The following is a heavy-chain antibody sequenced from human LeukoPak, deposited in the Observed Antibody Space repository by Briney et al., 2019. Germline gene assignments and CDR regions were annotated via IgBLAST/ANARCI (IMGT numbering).Heavy chain of an antibody. Sequence: PSQTLSLTCTVSGGSISSGGYYWSWIRQHPGKGLEWIGYIYYSGSTYYNPSLKSRVTISVDTSKNQFPLKLSSMTAADTAVYYCARGYPSGHYDILTGYYMVTHFDYWGQGTLVTVSS. D-gene: IGHD3-9*01. CDR1: GGSISSGGYY. CDR3: ARGYPSGHYDILTGYYMVTHFDY. CDR2: IYYSGST. V-gene: IGHV4-31*03. J-gene: IGHJ4*02.